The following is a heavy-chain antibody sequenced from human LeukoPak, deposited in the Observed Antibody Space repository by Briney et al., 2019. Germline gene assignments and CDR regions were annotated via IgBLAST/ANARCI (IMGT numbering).Heavy chain of an antibody. CDR3: ARVTTYSYGTDY. Sequence: HPGGSLRLSCVASGFTVSSNYMSWVRQAPGKGLEWVSYISSSSHTIYYADSVKGRFSISRDEAKNSLYLQMNSLRAEDTAVYYCARVTTYSYGTDYWGQGTLVTVSS. J-gene: IGHJ4*02. CDR2: ISSSSHTI. D-gene: IGHD5-18*01. V-gene: IGHV3-48*01. CDR1: GFTVSSNY.